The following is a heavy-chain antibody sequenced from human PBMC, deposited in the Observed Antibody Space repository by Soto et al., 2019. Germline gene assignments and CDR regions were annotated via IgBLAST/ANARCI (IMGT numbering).Heavy chain of an antibody. J-gene: IGHJ4*02. CDR3: ARDYSSYGPFDY. D-gene: IGHD5-18*01. CDR1: GITFTSYS. CDR2: ISSSSSTI. V-gene: IGHV3-48*01. Sequence: EVQLVESGGGLVQPGGYLRVSCAASGITFTSYSMNWVRQAPGKGLEWVSYISSSSSTIYYADSVKGRFTISRDNAKNSLYLQMNSLRAEDTAVYYCARDYSSYGPFDYWGQGTLVTVSS.